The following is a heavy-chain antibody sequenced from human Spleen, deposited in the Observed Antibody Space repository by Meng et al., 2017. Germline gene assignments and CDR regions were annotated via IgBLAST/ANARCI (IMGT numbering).Heavy chain of an antibody. J-gene: IGHJ4*02. D-gene: IGHD6-13*01. CDR1: GFSFTDAW. CDR3: ATGAAAADH. V-gene: IGHV3-15*01. Sequence: EVQLVGSGGGWVKPGGSLRLSCVAFGFSFTDAWMSWVRQAPGKGLEWVGRIKSNSDGGTTDYAAPVKGRFTISRDDSKNTLYLQMNSLITEDTAVYFCATGAAAADHWGQGTLVTVSS. CDR2: IKSNSDGGTT.